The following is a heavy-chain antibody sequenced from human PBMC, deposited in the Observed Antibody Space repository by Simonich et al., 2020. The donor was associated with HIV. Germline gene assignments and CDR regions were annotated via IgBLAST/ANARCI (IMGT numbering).Heavy chain of an antibody. CDR3: VLGRQLVRTWAFDI. CDR1: GGSISFTRSY. D-gene: IGHD6-6*01. CDR2: IYWNDDK. Sequence: QESGPGLVKPSQTLSLTCTVSGGSISFTRSYYWGWIRQPPGKGLEWIALIYWNDDKRYSPSLKSRLTITKDTSKNHVVLTMTNMDPVDTATYYCVLGRQLVRTWAFDIWGQGTMVTVSS. J-gene: IGHJ3*02. V-gene: IGHV2-5*04.